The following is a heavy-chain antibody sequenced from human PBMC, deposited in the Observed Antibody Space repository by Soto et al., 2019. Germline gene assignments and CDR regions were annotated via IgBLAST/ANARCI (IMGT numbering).Heavy chain of an antibody. CDR3: ARMGPENVVGSYYYYGMDV. CDR2: ISAYNGNT. CDR1: GYTFTNFG. J-gene: IGHJ6*02. D-gene: IGHD1-1*01. V-gene: IGHV1-18*01. Sequence: ASVKVSCKASGYTFTNFGISWVRQAPGQGLEWMGWISAYNGNTNYAQEFQGRVTMTTDTSTSTAYMELRSLRSDDTAVYYCARMGPENVVGSYYYYGMDVWGHGTTVTVSS.